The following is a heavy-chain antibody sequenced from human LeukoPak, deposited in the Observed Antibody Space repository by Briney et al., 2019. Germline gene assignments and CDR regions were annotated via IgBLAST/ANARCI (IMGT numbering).Heavy chain of an antibody. CDR1: GFTFSSYA. V-gene: IGHV3-30-3*01. J-gene: IGHJ4*02. D-gene: IGHD1-26*01. CDR2: ISYDGSNK. Sequence: GGSLRLSCAASGFTFSSYAMHWVRQAPGKGLEWVAVISYDGSNKYYADSVKGRFTISRDNSKNTLYLQMNSLRAEDTAVYYCARDNIIVGAFDCWGQGTLVTVSS. CDR3: ARDNIIVGAFDC.